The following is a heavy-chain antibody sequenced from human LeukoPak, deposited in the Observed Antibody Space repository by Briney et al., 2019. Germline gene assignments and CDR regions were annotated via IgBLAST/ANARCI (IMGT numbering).Heavy chain of an antibody. CDR3: ARDKYGDYGLGPFDY. J-gene: IGHJ4*02. Sequence: GGSLRLSCAASGFTFDDYAMHWVRQAPGKGLEWVSLISWDGGSSYYADSVKGRFTISRDNAKNSLYLQMNSLRAEDTAVYYCARDKYGDYGLGPFDYWGQGTLVTVSS. CDR1: GFTFDDYA. V-gene: IGHV3-43D*03. CDR2: ISWDGGSS. D-gene: IGHD4-17*01.